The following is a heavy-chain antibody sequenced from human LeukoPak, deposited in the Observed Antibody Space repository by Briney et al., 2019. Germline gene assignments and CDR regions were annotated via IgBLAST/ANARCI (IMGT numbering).Heavy chain of an antibody. CDR1: VYTFTVYY. Sequence: ASVKVSPMPPVYTFTVYYMHCVRQAPGQGLEWMGWINPNSGGTNYAQKFQGRVTMTRDTSISTAYMELSRLRSDDTAVYYCARALLRYFDWFTNWGQGTVVTVSS. D-gene: IGHD3-9*01. V-gene: IGHV1-2*02. CDR2: INPNSGGT. J-gene: IGHJ4*02. CDR3: ARALLRYFDWFTN.